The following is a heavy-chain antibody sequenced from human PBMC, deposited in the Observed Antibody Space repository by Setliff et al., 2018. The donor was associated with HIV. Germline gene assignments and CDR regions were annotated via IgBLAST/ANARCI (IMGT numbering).Heavy chain of an antibody. D-gene: IGHD3-10*01. Sequence: KVSCKASGGTFSNYAISWVRQAPGQGLEWMGGIIPIFGSTKYAQKSQDRVIITADESTHTADMELSSLRSEDTAVYYCARDDHYYDSGSFYSDWYFDLWGRGTLVTVSS. J-gene: IGHJ2*01. CDR2: IIPIFGST. V-gene: IGHV1-69*01. CDR3: ARDDHYYDSGSFYSDWYFDL. CDR1: GGTFSNYA.